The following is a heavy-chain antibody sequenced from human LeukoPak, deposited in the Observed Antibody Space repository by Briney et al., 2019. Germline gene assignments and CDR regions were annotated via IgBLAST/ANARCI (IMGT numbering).Heavy chain of an antibody. CDR1: GGSISSYS. Sequence: SSETLSLTCTVSGGSISSYSWSWIRQPPGKGLEWIGYIYYSGSTNYNPSLKSRGTISVDTSKNQFSLKLSSVTAADTAVYYCAREGLYFDYWGQGTLVTVSS. J-gene: IGHJ4*02. D-gene: IGHD2-15*01. CDR2: IYYSGST. V-gene: IGHV4-59*01. CDR3: AREGLYFDY.